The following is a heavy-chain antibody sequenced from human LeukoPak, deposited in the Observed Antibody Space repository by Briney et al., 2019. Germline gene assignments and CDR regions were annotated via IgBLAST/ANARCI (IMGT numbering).Heavy chain of an antibody. V-gene: IGHV1-18*01. CDR1: GYTFTSYA. Sequence: ASVKVSCKASGYTFTSYAISWVRQAPGQGLECMGWISAYIGNTYYAQNFQGRVTMTADTSTSTAYMELRSLRSDDTAVYYCARVSYNWFDPWGQGTLLTVS. CDR3: ARVSYNWFDP. J-gene: IGHJ5*02. D-gene: IGHD6-6*01. CDR2: ISAYIGNT.